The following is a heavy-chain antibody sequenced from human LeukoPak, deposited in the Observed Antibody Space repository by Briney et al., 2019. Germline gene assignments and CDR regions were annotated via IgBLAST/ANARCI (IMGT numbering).Heavy chain of an antibody. V-gene: IGHV4-61*02. CDR2: VSTTGST. CDR3: ATLPGGVTTPNPS. J-gene: IGHJ5*02. D-gene: IGHD4-17*01. Sequence: PSETLSLTCTVSGGSISSGRYYWSWIRQPAGKGLEWIVRVSTTGSTNYNPSLKSRVTISLDTSKNQFSLKLTSVTAADTAVYYCATLPGGVTTPNPSWGQGTLVTVSS. CDR1: GGSISSGRYY.